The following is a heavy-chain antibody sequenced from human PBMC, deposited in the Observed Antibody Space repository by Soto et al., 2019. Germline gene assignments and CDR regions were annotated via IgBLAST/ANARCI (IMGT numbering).Heavy chain of an antibody. CDR1: GGSISSYY. J-gene: IGHJ2*01. D-gene: IGHD2-21*02. V-gene: IGHV4-59*08. Sequence: PSETLSLTCTVSGGSISSYYWSWIRQPPGKGLEWIGYIYYSGSTNYNPSLKSRVTISVDTSKNQVSLKLSSVTAADTAMYFCAELTATYWNFTIWGRGTRVTVSS. CDR2: IYYSGST. CDR3: AELTATYWNFTI.